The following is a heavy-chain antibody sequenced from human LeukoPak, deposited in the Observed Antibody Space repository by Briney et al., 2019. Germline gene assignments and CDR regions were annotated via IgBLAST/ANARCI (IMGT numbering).Heavy chain of an antibody. V-gene: IGHV3-48*01. CDR1: GFTFSSYS. CDR2: ISSSSSTI. D-gene: IGHD3-3*02. J-gene: IGHJ4*02. Sequence: GGSLRLSCAASGFTFSSYSMNWVRQAPGKGLEWVSYISSSSSTIYYADSVKGRFTISRGNAKNSLYLQMNSLRAEDTAVYYCARETGFIFGYFDYWGQGTLVTVSS. CDR3: ARETGFIFGYFDY.